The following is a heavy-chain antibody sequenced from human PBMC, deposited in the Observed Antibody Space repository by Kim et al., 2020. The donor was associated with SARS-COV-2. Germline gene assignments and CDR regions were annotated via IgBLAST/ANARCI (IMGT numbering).Heavy chain of an antibody. D-gene: IGHD3-10*01. Sequence: SVKVSCKASGGTFSNYGFNWVRQAPGQGLEWMGVIIPIFGPPTYAQKFQGRVTITADEFANTAYMELRSLRSEDTAVYYCARGTLVRGLEYWGQGTLVTVSS. CDR3: ARGTLVRGLEY. CDR2: IIPIFGPP. V-gene: IGHV1-69*13. J-gene: IGHJ4*02. CDR1: GGTFSNYG.